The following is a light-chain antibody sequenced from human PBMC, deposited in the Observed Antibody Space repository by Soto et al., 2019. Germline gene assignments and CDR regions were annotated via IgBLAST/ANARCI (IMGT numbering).Light chain of an antibody. J-gene: IGLJ2*01. CDR2: QDS. Sequence: SYELTQPPSVSVSPGQTASITCSGDKLGDKYACWYQQKPGQSPVLVIYQDSKRPSGIPERFSGSNSGNTATLTISGTQAMDEADYYCQPLDSSTDVVFGVGTKLTVL. CDR1: KLGDKY. CDR3: QPLDSSTDVV. V-gene: IGLV3-1*01.